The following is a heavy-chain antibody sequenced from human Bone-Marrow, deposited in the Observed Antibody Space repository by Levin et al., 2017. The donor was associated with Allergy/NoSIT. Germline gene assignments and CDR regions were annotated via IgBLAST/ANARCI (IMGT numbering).Heavy chain of an antibody. D-gene: IGHD3-22*01. CDR2: IKRKIDGETT. CDR3: TADLEESSSYSCDY. Sequence: SGGSLRLSCGASGLSLSDAWMTWVRQAPGKGLECVARIKRKIDGETTDYADPVKGRFTISRDDSKNTVYLQMNSLTTEDTAMYYCTADLEESSSYSCDYWGQGTMVTVSS. CDR1: GLSLSDAW. J-gene: IGHJ4*02. V-gene: IGHV3-15*05.